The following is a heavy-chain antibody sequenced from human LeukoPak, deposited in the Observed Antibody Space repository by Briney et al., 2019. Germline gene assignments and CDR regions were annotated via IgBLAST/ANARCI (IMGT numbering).Heavy chain of an antibody. J-gene: IGHJ4*02. CDR3: ASFQRVGATTDY. V-gene: IGHV4-4*07. CDR2: IYTSGST. CDR1: GGSISSYY. Sequence: SETLSLTCTVSGGSISSYYWSWIRQPAGKGLEWIGRIYTSGSTNYNPSLKSRVTMSVDTSKNQFSLKLSSVTAADTAVYYCASFQRVGATTDYWGQGTLVTVSS. D-gene: IGHD1-26*01.